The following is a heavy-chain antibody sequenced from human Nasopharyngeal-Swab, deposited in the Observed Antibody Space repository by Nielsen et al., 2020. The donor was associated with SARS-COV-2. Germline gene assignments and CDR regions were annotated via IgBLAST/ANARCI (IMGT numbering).Heavy chain of an antibody. CDR3: ARKGPGYNSFYLDY. J-gene: IGHJ4*02. D-gene: IGHD5-24*01. Sequence: GSLRLSCTVSGGSISNSNYQWAWIRQPPGKGLEWIGTIYYTGSTYYNPSLKSRVTISIDMSTKEFSLKVTSVTAADTAVYYCARKGPGYNSFYLDYWGPGTLVTVSS. CDR1: GGSISNSNYQ. CDR2: IYYTGST. V-gene: IGHV4-39*07.